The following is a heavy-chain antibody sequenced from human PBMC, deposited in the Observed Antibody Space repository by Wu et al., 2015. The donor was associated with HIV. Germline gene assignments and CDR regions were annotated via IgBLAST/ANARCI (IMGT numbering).Heavy chain of an antibody. CDR2: FDPEDGET. V-gene: IGHV1-24*01. CDR1: GYTLTELS. J-gene: IGHJ6*03. Sequence: QVQLVQSGAEVKKPGASVKVSCKVSGYTLTELSMHWVRQAPGKGLEWMGGFDPEDGETIYAQKFQGRVTMTTDTSTSTAYMELRSLRSDDTAVYYCARGENGRCSSTSCLYYYYYMDVWGKGTTVTVSS. D-gene: IGHD2-2*01. CDR3: ARGENGRCSSTSCLYYYYYMDV.